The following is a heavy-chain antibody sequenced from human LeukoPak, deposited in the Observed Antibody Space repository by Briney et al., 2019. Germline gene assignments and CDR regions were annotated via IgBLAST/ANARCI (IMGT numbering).Heavy chain of an antibody. CDR1: GFTFSGSA. CDR3: AMVAPSDC. J-gene: IGHJ4*02. V-gene: IGHV3-73*01. CDR2: IRGKTNNYAT. Sequence: GGSLRLSCAASGFTFSGSAVHWVRQTSGKGLEWVGRIRGKTNNYATAYSASVKGRFTISRDDSKSTVYLQMNSLKTEDTAVYYCAMVAPSDCWGQGTLVTVSS. D-gene: IGHD2-15*01.